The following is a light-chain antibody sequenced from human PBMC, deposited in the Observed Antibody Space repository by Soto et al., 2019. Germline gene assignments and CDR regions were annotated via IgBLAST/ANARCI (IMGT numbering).Light chain of an antibody. CDR2: EVV. CDR3: TSYTSSSPLV. CDR1: SSDAGGYNY. V-gene: IGLV2-14*01. Sequence: QSALTQPASVSGSPGQSITISCTGTSSDAGGYNYVSWYQHHPGKAPKLMIYEVVNRPSGVSNRFSGSKSGNTASLTISGLQAEDEADYYCTSYTSSSPLVFGTGTKLTVL. J-gene: IGLJ1*01.